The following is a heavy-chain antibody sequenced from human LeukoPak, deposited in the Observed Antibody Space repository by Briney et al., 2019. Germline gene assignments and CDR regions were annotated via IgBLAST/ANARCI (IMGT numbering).Heavy chain of an antibody. J-gene: IGHJ4*02. V-gene: IGHV3-23*01. CDR1: GFTFNKYA. CDR2: ISGPGGST. CDR3: AKDTAQWLSQSADS. Sequence: PRGSLRLSCAASGFTFNKYAMNWVRQAPGKWLEWVSTISGPGGSTYYADSVKGRFTISRDNSNNMVFLQMTSLGADDTALYYCAKDTAQWLSQSADSWGQGTLVTVSS. D-gene: IGHD3-22*01.